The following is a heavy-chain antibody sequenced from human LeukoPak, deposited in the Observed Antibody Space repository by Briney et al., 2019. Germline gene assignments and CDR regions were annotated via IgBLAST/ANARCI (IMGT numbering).Heavy chain of an antibody. V-gene: IGHV3-48*02. CDR1: GFTFSSYR. Sequence: GGSPRLSCAASGFTFSSYRMNWVRQAPGKGLEWVSYISSSTSSRTIYYADSVKGRFTISRDNAKNSLYLQMNSLRDEDTAVYYCAREARKQWLDPYYFDYWGQGTLVTVSS. CDR3: AREARKQWLDPYYFDY. CDR2: ISSSTSSRTI. D-gene: IGHD6-19*01. J-gene: IGHJ4*02.